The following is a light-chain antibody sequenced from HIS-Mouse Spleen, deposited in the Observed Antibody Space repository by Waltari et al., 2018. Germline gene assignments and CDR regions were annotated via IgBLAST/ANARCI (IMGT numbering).Light chain of an antibody. CDR3: QQYNSYLT. J-gene: IGKJ4*01. CDR2: KAS. CDR1: QSISSW. Sequence: DIQMTQSPSTLSASVGDRVTITSRARQSISSWLAWYQQKPGKAPKLLIYKASSLESGVPSRFSGSGSGTEFTLTISSLQPDDFATYYCQQYNSYLTFGGGTKVEIK. V-gene: IGKV1-5*03.